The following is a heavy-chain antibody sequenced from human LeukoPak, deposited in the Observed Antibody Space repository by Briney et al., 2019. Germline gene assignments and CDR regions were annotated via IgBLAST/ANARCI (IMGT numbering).Heavy chain of an antibody. D-gene: IGHD3-3*01. CDR3: ARDIGVVTNWFDP. CDR1: GGTFSSYA. V-gene: IGHV1-69*13. Sequence: ASVKVSCKASGGTFSSYAISWVRQAPGQALEWMGGIIPIFGTANYAQKFQGRVTITADESTSTAYMELSSLRSEDTAVYYCARDIGVVTNWFDPWGQGTLVTVSS. CDR2: IIPIFGTA. J-gene: IGHJ5*02.